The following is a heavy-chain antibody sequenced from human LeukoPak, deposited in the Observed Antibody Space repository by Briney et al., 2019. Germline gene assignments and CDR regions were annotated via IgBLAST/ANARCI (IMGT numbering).Heavy chain of an antibody. V-gene: IGHV3-30*04. Sequence: PGGSLRLSCSASGFTFSSYAMHWVRQAPGKGLEWVAVISNDGRDEYYADSVKGRFTISRDNAKNSLYLQMNSLRAEDTAVYYCARDQAPGSLLLPTYYYYGMDVWGQGTTVTVSS. CDR3: ARDQAPGSLLLPTYYYYGMDV. D-gene: IGHD2-15*01. J-gene: IGHJ6*02. CDR1: GFTFSSYA. CDR2: ISNDGRDE.